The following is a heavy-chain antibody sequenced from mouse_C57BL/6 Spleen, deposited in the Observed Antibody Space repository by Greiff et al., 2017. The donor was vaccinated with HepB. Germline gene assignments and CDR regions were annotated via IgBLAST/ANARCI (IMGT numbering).Heavy chain of an antibody. CDR2: IYPGSGST. CDR3: ARGRHYGSRSWFAY. D-gene: IGHD1-1*01. CDR1: GYTFTSYW. J-gene: IGHJ3*01. Sequence: QVQLQQPGAELVKPGASVKMSCQASGYTFTSYWITWVKQRPGQGLEWIGDIYPGSGSTNYNEKFKSKATLTVDTSSSTAYMQLSSLTSEDSAVYYCARGRHYGSRSWFAYWGQGTLVTVSA. V-gene: IGHV1-55*01.